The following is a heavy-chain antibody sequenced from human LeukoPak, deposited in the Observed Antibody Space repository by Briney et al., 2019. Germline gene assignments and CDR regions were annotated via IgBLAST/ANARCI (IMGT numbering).Heavy chain of an antibody. CDR2: IYYSGST. V-gene: IGHV4-39*07. Sequence: SETLSLTCTVSGGSISSSSYYWGWIRQPPGKGLEWIGSIYYSGSTYYNPSLKSRVTISVDTSKNQFSLKLSSVTAADTAVYYCARGSLALDPWGQGTLVTVSS. D-gene: IGHD3-3*01. CDR3: ARGSLALDP. J-gene: IGHJ5*02. CDR1: GGSISSSSYY.